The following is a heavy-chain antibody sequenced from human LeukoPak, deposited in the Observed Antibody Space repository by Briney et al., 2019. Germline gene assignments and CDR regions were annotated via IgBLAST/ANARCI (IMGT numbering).Heavy chain of an antibody. CDR3: ARGANNWNYRSYFDF. CDR2: AWYDGSTK. V-gene: IGHV3-33*01. Sequence: GGSLRLSCVASGFSFSSYGMHRVRQAPNKGLQWVAVAWYDGSTKYYEDSVKGRFTISRDNSKNTLYLQMNSLRAEDTAVYYCARGANNWNYRSYFDFRGQGTLVTVSS. D-gene: IGHD1-7*01. J-gene: IGHJ4*02. CDR1: GFSFSSYG.